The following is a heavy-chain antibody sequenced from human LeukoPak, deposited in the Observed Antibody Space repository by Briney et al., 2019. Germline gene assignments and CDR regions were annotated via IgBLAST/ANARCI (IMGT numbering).Heavy chain of an antibody. Sequence: SEALSLTRTVSGGSISSDYWSWIRQPPGKGLQWIGYIYYSGSTNYNPSLKSRVTISLDTSKIQFSPKLSSVTAADTAVYYCARHIGGWNDGFDIWGQGTMVTVSS. V-gene: IGHV4-59*08. D-gene: IGHD6-19*01. J-gene: IGHJ3*02. CDR2: IYYSGST. CDR1: GGSISSDY. CDR3: ARHIGGWNDGFDI.